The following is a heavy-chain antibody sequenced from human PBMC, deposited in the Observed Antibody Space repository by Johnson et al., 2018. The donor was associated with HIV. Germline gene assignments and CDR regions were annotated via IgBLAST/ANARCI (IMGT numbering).Heavy chain of an antibody. V-gene: IGHV3-30*18. J-gene: IGHJ3*02. CDR3: AKDRSGSWYGADAFDI. D-gene: IGHD6-13*01. CDR2: ISYDGSNK. CDR1: GFTFSSYW. Sequence: QVQLVESGGGLVQPGGSLRLSCAASGFTFSSYWMSWVRQAPGKGLEWVAVISYDGSNKYYADFVKGRFTISRDNSKNTLYLQMNSLRAEDTAGYYCAKDRSGSWYGADAFDIWGQGTMVTVSS.